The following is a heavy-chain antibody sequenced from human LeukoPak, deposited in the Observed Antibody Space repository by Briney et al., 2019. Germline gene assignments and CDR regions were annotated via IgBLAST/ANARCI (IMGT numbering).Heavy chain of an antibody. CDR3: ARRAIEVVPAAMRDYYYYGIDV. CDR1: GYSISSGYY. V-gene: IGHV4-38-2*01. D-gene: IGHD2-2*01. CDR2: IYYSGST. Sequence: SETLSHTCAVSGYSISSGYYWGWIRQPPGKGLEWIGSIYYSGSTNYNPSLKSRVTISVDTSKNQFSLKLSSVTAADTAVYYCARRAIEVVPAAMRDYYYYGIDVWGKGTTVTVSS. J-gene: IGHJ6*04.